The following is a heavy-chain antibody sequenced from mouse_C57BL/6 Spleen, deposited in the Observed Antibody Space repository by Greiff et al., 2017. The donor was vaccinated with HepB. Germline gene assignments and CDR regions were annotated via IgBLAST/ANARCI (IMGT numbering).Heavy chain of an antibody. CDR2: IHPNSGST. Sequence: QVQLQQPGAELVKPGASVKLSCKASGYTFTSYWMHWVKQRPGQGLEWIGMIHPNSGSTNYNEKFKSKATLTVDKSSSTAYMQLSSLTSEDSAVYYCARWSPFITTVVGAMDYWGQGTSVTVSS. D-gene: IGHD1-1*01. CDR1: GYTFTSYW. J-gene: IGHJ4*01. CDR3: ARWSPFITTVVGAMDY. V-gene: IGHV1-64*01.